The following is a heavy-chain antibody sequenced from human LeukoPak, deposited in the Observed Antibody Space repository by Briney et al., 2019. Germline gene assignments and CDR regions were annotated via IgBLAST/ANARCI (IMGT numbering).Heavy chain of an antibody. V-gene: IGHV3-23*01. D-gene: IGHD3-10*01. CDR3: ARVSPLWFGELSPTSYFDY. CDR1: GFTFSSYG. Sequence: GGSLRLSCAASGFTFSSYGMSWVRQAPGKGLEWVSVISGSGGSTYYADSVKGRFTISRDNSKNTLYLQMNSLRAEDTAVYYCARVSPLWFGELSPTSYFDYWGQGTLVTVSS. CDR2: ISGSGGST. J-gene: IGHJ4*02.